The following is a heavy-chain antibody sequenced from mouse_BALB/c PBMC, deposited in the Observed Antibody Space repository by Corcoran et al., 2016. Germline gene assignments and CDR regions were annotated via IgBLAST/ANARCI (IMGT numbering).Heavy chain of an antibody. CDR1: GYTFTSYV. D-gene: IGHD1-1*01. Sequence: EVQLQQSGPELVKPGASVKMSCKASGYTFTSYVMHWVKQKPGQGLEWIGYINPYNDGTKYNEKFKGKATLTSDKSSSTAYMELSSLTSEDSAVYYCARVYYYGSRWAMDYWGQGTSVTVSS. CDR3: ARVYYYGSRWAMDY. CDR2: INPYNDGT. V-gene: IGHV1S136*01. J-gene: IGHJ4*01.